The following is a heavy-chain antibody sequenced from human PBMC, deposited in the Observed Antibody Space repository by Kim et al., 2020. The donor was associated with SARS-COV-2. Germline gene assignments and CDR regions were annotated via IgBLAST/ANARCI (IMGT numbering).Heavy chain of an antibody. V-gene: IGHV3-7*01. D-gene: IGHD2-15*01. CDR3: ARRDCSGGSCYSYYYIDV. CDR2: VNEDGSGK. Sequence: LSLTCAASGFSFSNFWMAWVRQAPGKGLEWVANVNEDGSGKYYVDSVKGRFIISRDNVKRSVYLQVNSLRAEDTAVYYCARRDCSGGSCYSYYYIDVWGKGTTVIVSS. J-gene: IGHJ6*03. CDR1: GFSFSNFW.